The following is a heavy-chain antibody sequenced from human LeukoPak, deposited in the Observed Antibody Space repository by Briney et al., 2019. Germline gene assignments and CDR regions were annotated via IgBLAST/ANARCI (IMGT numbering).Heavy chain of an antibody. J-gene: IGHJ5*02. CDR3: ARGQYCSGGSCYEGWFDP. D-gene: IGHD2-15*01. CDR1: GYTFTNYA. CDR2: INTNTGNP. Sequence: ASVKVSCKASGYTFTNYAMNWVRQAPGQGLEWMGWINTNTGNPTYAQGFTGRFVFSLDTSVSTAYLQICSLKAEDTAVYYCARGQYCSGGSCYEGWFDPWGQGTLVTVSS. V-gene: IGHV7-4-1*01.